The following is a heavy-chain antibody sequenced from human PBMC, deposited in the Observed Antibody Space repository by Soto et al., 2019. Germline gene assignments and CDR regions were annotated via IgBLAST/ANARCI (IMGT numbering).Heavy chain of an antibody. CDR1: GYTFTGYY. Sequence: ASVKVSCKASGYTFTGYYMHWVRQAPGQGLEWMGWINPNSGGTNYAQKFQGWVTMTRDTPISTAYMELSRLRSDDTAVYYCARGPYFDWSYAGGFDSWGPGTLVTVSS. CDR2: INPNSGGT. V-gene: IGHV1-2*04. CDR3: ARGPYFDWSYAGGFDS. J-gene: IGHJ4*02. D-gene: IGHD3-9*01.